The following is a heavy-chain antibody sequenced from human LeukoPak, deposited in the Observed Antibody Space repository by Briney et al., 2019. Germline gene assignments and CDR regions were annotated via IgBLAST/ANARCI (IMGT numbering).Heavy chain of an antibody. D-gene: IGHD6-19*01. CDR1: GFTFDDYA. CDR2: ISWNSGSI. Sequence: PGRSLRLSCAASGFTFDDYAMHWVRQAPGKGLEWVSGISWNSGSIGYADSVKGRFTISRDNSKNTLYLQMNSLRAEDTAVYYCAKAPEQWLVPYFDYWGQGTLVTVSS. V-gene: IGHV3-9*01. CDR3: AKAPEQWLVPYFDY. J-gene: IGHJ4*02.